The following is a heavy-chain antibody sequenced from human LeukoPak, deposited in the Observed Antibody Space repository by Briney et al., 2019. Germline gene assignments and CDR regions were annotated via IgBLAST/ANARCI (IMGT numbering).Heavy chain of an antibody. CDR3: ARSMSEAFDI. Sequence: SVKVFCKASGGTFSSYAINWVRQAPGQGVEWMGGIIPIFGTANYAQKFQGRVTITADESTSTAYMKLSSLRSEDTAVYYCARSMSEAFDIWGQGTMVTVSS. CDR2: IIPIFGTA. V-gene: IGHV1-69*01. CDR1: GGTFSSYA. D-gene: IGHD2/OR15-2a*01. J-gene: IGHJ3*02.